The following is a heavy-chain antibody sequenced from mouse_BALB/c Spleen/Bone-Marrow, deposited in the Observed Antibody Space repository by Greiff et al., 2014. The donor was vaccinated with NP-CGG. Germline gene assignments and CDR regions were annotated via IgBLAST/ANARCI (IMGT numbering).Heavy chain of an antibody. CDR3: AREIINDYHWYFDV. CDR1: GFTFTDYY. Sequence: DVQLVESGGGLVQPGGSLRLSCATSGFTFTDYYMSWVRQPPGKALEWLGFIRNKANGYTTEYSASVKGRFTISRDNSQSILYLQMNTLRAEDSATYYCAREIINDYHWYFDVGGAGTTVTVSS. J-gene: IGHJ1*01. CDR2: IRNKANGYTT. V-gene: IGHV7-3*02. D-gene: IGHD2-4*01.